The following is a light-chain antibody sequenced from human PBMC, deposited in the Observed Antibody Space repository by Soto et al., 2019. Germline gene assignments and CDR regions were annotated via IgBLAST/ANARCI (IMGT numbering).Light chain of an antibody. CDR1: QSVKNNY. CDR2: DAS. V-gene: IGKV3-20*01. J-gene: IGKJ4*01. Sequence: EIVLKQSPDTLSLSPGERATLSCRASQSVKNNYLAWYQQKPGQPPRFLIYDASSRATGIPDRFSGSGSGTYFTLTSSRLEPEDFAVYYCQQYGSTPLTFGGGTKVDIK. CDR3: QQYGSTPLT.